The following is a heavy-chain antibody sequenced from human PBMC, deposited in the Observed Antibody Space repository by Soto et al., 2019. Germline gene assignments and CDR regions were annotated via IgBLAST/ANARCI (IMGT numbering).Heavy chain of an antibody. D-gene: IGHD3-3*01. CDR2: ISYLGDEQ. Sequence: QGQLMDSGGGVVQPGKSLSLSCAASGFTFGSYGMNWVRQAPGKGLEWVAAISYLGDEQFYADSVRGRFTISRDNSKNALYLQMESLSADDTAVYYCGKRHLHPAMHTILGVVVRGEDQWGQGNQVIVSS. V-gene: IGHV3-30*18. CDR3: GKRHLHPAMHTILGVVVRGEDQ. J-gene: IGHJ4*02. CDR1: GFTFGSYG.